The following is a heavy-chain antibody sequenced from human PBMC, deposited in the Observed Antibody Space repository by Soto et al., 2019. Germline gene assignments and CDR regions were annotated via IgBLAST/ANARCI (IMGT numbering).Heavy chain of an antibody. V-gene: IGHV4-30-2*02. D-gene: IGHD3-22*01. CDR1: GGSISSGGYS. CDR3: ARFDYYDSSGYLDFGPK. CDR2: IYHSGST. Sequence: PSETLSLTCAVSGGSISSGGYSWSWIRQPPGKGLEWIGYIYHSGSTYYNQSLKSRVTISVDTSKNQISLKLSSVTAADTAVYYCARFDYYDSSGYLDFGPKWGQGTLVTVS. J-gene: IGHJ4*02.